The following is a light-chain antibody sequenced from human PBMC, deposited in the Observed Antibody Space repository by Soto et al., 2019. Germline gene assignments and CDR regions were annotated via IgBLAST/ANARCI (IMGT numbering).Light chain of an antibody. CDR2: WAS. CDR1: QCVFYSSNHKNY. V-gene: IGKV4-1*01. CDR3: QQYYDTPWT. J-gene: IGKJ1*01. Sequence: DIVMTQSPDSLAVSLGERATINCKSSQCVFYSSNHKNYSAWYQQNPGQPPKLLISWASTRESGVPDRFSGSGSGSDFTLTISSLQAEDVAVYYCQQYYDTPWTFGQGTKVDIK.